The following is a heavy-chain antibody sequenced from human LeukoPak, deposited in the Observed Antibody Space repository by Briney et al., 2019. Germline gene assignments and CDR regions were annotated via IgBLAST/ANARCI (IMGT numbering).Heavy chain of an antibody. CDR2: IKEDGSEK. J-gene: IGHJ4*02. CDR1: GFTFSSYG. CDR3: VRSGSDFDY. V-gene: IGHV3-7*01. Sequence: PGGSLRLSCAASGFTFSSYGMHWVRQAPEKGLEWVANIKEDGSEKNYVNSVKGRFTISRDNAKNSLYLQINSLRAEDTAVYYCVRSGSDFDYWGQGTLVTVSS.